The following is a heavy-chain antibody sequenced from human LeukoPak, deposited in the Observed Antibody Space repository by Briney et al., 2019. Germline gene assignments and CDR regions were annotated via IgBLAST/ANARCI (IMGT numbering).Heavy chain of an antibody. D-gene: IGHD3-3*01. V-gene: IGHV4-61*01. CDR2: IYYSGST. J-gene: IGHJ4*02. CDR1: GGSVSSGSYY. CDR3: ARGNTYYGFWSGGPFDY. Sequence: RASETLSLTCTVSGGSVSSGSYYWSWIRQPPGKGLEWIGYIYYSGSTNYNPSLKSRVTISVDTSKNQFSLKLSSVTAADTAVYYCARGNTYYGFWSGGPFDYWGQGTLVTVSS.